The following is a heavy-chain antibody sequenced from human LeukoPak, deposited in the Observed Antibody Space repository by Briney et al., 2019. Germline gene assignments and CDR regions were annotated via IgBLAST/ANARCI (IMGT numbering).Heavy chain of an antibody. J-gene: IGHJ4*02. V-gene: IGHV3-23*01. D-gene: IGHD2-2*01. Sequence: GGSLRLSCAASGFTFSSYAMSWVRQAPGKGLEWVSAMSADGGSTYYADSVRGRFSISRDNSKNTLYLQMNSLRDEETAIYYCAKAGGYCTSTSCYLFDWGQGTLVTVSS. CDR1: GFTFSSYA. CDR2: MSADGGST. CDR3: AKAGGYCTSTSCYLFD.